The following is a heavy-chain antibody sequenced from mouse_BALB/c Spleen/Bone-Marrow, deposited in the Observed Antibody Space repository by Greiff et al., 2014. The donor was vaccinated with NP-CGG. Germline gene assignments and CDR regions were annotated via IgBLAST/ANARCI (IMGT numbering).Heavy chain of an antibody. Sequence: EVKLVESGGGLVQPGGSLRLSCATSGFTFTDYYMSWVRQPPGKALEWLGFIRNKANGYTTEYSTSVKGRFTISRDNPQSILYLQMNTLRAEDSATYYCARGVVATDYWGQGTTLTVSS. D-gene: IGHD1-1*01. CDR1: GFTFTDYY. CDR3: ARGVVATDY. V-gene: IGHV7-3*02. J-gene: IGHJ2*01. CDR2: IRNKANGYTT.